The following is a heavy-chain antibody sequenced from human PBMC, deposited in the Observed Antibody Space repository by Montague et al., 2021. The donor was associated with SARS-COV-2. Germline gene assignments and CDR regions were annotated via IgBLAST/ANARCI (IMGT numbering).Heavy chain of an antibody. CDR2: IYYTGST. CDR1: GGSVTSRTYY. V-gene: IGHV4-39*07. Sequence: SETLSLTCSVSGGSVTSRTYYWGWIRQPPGKGLEWIGSIYYTGSTNYNPSLKSRVTISVDTSKNQFSLKLSSVTAADTAVYYCARDPLYYYDSSGLLLDWYFDLWGRGTLVTVSS. D-gene: IGHD3-22*01. CDR3: ARDPLYYYDSSGLLLDWYFDL. J-gene: IGHJ2*01.